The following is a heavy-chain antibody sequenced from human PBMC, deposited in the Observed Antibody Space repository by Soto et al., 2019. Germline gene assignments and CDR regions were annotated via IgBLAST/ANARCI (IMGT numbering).Heavy chain of an antibody. J-gene: IGHJ4*02. CDR2: ISYDGSNK. V-gene: IGHV3-30-3*01. CDR1: GFTFSSYA. D-gene: IGHD3-3*01. Sequence: HPGGSLRLSCAASGFTFSSYAMHCVRHAPEKGLEWVAVISYDGSNKYYADSVKGRFTISRDNSKNTLYLQMNSLRAEDTAVYYCARDYRLGYYHPYDRGQRSLVTVSS. CDR3: ARDYRLGYYHPYD.